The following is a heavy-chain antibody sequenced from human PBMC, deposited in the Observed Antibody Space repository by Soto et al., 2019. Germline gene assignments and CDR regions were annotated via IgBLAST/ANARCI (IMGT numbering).Heavy chain of an antibody. V-gene: IGHV4-34*01. CDR1: GGSFSGYY. Sequence: QVQLQQWGAGLLKPSETLSLTCAVYGGSFSGYYWSWIRQPPGKGLEWIGEINHSGSTNYNPSLKSRVTXSVDTSKNQFSLKLSSATAADTAVYYCAGGAVPGGLWGRGTLVTVSS. D-gene: IGHD3-16*01. CDR2: INHSGST. CDR3: AGGAVPGGL. J-gene: IGHJ2*01.